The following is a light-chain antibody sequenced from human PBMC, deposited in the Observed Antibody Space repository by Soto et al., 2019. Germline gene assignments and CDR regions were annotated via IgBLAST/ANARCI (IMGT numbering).Light chain of an antibody. V-gene: IGLV4-69*01. CDR1: SGHTSYA. CDR3: QTWGTGIRVV. CDR2: LSGDGSH. J-gene: IGLJ2*01. Sequence: QSVLTQSPSASASLGASVRLTCTLSSGHTSYAIAWHQQQSEKGPRYLMKLSGDGSHSKGDGIPDRFSGSSSGADRYLTISSLQSEDEADYYCQTWGTGIRVVFGGGTKLTVL.